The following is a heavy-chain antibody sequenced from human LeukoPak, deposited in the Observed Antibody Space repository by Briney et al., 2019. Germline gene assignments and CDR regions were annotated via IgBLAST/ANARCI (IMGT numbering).Heavy chain of an antibody. CDR3: ARAYYDSSGYHYFDY. CDR1: GFTFSSYS. D-gene: IGHD3-22*01. V-gene: IGHV3-48*01. J-gene: IGHJ4*02. Sequence: GGSLRLSCAASGFTFSSYSMNWVRQAPGRGLEWVSYISSSSSTIYYADSVKGRFTISRDNAKNSLYLQMNSLRAEDTAVYYCARAYYDSSGYHYFDYWGQGTLVTVSS. CDR2: ISSSSSTI.